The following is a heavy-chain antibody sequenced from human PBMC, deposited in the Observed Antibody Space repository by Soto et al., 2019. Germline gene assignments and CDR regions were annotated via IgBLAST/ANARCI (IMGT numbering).Heavy chain of an antibody. Sequence: QVQLQESGPGLVKPSQTLSLTCTVSGGSISSGGYYWSWIRQHPGKGLEWIGDIYYSGSTYYNPSPKSLVTRSVDTSKNQFTLKLGSVAAAVTAVYYCARGVIHWGQGTLVTVSS. V-gene: IGHV4-31*01. D-gene: IGHD2-21*01. J-gene: IGHJ4*02. CDR1: GGSISSGGYY. CDR2: IYYSGST. CDR3: ARGVIH.